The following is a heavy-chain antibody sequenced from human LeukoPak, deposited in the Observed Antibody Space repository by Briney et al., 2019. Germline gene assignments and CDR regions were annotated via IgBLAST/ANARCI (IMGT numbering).Heavy chain of an antibody. J-gene: IGHJ4*02. D-gene: IGHD1-14*01. CDR2: IYSGGST. Sequence: GGSLRLSCAASGFTVSSNYMSWVRQALGKGLEWVSVIYSGGSTYYADSVKGRFTISRDNSKNTLYLQTNSLRAEDTAVYYCARMTLAGLFDYWGQGTLVTVSS. V-gene: IGHV3-66*01. CDR3: ARMTLAGLFDY. CDR1: GFTVSSNY.